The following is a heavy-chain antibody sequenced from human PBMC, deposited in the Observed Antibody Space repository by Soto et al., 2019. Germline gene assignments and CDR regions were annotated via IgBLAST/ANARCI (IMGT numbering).Heavy chain of an antibody. CDR3: ARDVPDTSLFFYYYGMDV. J-gene: IGHJ6*02. D-gene: IGHD2-21*01. CDR2: ISTDNGNT. CDR1: GYSFTSYG. Sequence: QVHLVQSGAEVRKPGASVKVSCKASGYSFTSYGISWVRQAPGQGLERMGWISTDNGNTNYAHNLQGRVSMTIDPSTSTAYMELWSLGSDDTAVYYCARDVPDTSLFFYYYGMDVWVQGTTVTVSS. V-gene: IGHV1-18*01.